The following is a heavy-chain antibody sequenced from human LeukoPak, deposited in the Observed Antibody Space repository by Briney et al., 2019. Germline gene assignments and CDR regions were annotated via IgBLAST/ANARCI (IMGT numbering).Heavy chain of an antibody. J-gene: IGHJ5*02. D-gene: IGHD3-22*01. CDR3: ARGQGYDYYDSSGYLRNWFDP. CDR2: IYYSGST. V-gene: IGHV4-59*12. CDR1: GGSISSYY. Sequence: SETLSLTCTVSGGSISSYYWSWIRQPPGKGLEWIGYIYYSGSTNYNPSLKSRVTISVDTSKNQFSLKLSSVTAADTAVYYCARGQGYDYYDSSGYLRNWFDPWGQGTLVTVSS.